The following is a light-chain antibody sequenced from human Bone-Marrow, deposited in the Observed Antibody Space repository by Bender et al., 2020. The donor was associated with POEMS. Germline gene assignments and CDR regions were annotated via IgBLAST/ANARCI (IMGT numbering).Light chain of an antibody. J-gene: IGLJ3*02. V-gene: IGLV1-44*01. CDR1: SSNIGNNH. CDR3: AAWDDTLNAWV. CDR2: RNN. Sequence: QSVLTQPPSASGTPGQRVTISCSGSSSNIGNNHVYWYQQVPGMAPKVLISRNNRRPSGVPDRVSGSKSGTSASLAISGLQSEDEANYYCAAWDDTLNAWVFGGRTKLTVL.